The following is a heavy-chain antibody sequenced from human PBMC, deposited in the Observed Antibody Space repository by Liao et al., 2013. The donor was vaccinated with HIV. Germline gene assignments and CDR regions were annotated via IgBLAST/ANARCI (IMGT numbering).Heavy chain of an antibody. Sequence: QVQLQESGPGLVKPSQTLSLTCDIYGGSFDDYHWAWIRQPPGKGLEWIGEVPRGGRGYYNPSLQSRVTISLDTSRTQFSLRLTSMTAADTAIYYCARVYIVKYLDWSGSSYFYHMDVWDKGTSVTVSS. CDR2: VPRGGRG. D-gene: IGHD3-9*01. V-gene: IGHV4-34*09. CDR1: GGSFDDYH. CDR3: ARVYIVKYLDWSGSSYFYHMDV. J-gene: IGHJ6*03.